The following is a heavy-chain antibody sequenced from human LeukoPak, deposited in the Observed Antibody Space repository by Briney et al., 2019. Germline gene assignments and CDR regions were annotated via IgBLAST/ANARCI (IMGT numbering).Heavy chain of an antibody. D-gene: IGHD3-22*01. CDR2: IKPDGGEK. CDR3: ARYDSSGSYFDS. CDR1: GFTFNSHW. Sequence: GGSLRLSCAASGFTFNSHWMSWVRQAPGKGLQWVANIKPDGGEKYYLDSVKGRFPISRDNTKNSLYLQMNGLRAEDTAVYYCARYDSSGSYFDSWGQGTLVTVSS. V-gene: IGHV3-7*01. J-gene: IGHJ4*02.